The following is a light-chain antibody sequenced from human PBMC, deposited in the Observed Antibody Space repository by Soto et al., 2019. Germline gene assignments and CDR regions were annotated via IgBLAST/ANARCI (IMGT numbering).Light chain of an antibody. Sequence: EIVLTQSPGTLSLSPGERATLSCRTSQTVSNNYLAWYRQNPGQAPTLLIWGASNRAGGNPDRFRGSGSGTDFTLTINRLEPEDFAVYYCQQYDSSPRTFGQGTKVEIK. J-gene: IGKJ2*01. V-gene: IGKV3-20*01. CDR1: QTVSNNY. CDR2: GAS. CDR3: QQYDSSPRT.